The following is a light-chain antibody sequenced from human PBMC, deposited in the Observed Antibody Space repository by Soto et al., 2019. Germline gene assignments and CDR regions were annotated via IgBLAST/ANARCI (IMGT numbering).Light chain of an antibody. CDR2: EVS. V-gene: IGLV2-14*01. Sequence: QSALTQPASVSGSPGQSIAISCTGTSSDVGGYKYVSWYQQHPGKAPKLMIHEVSNRPSGISDRFSGSKSGNTASLTISGLQADDEADYYCSSHTSYSTRGFGTGTKVTVL. CDR3: SSHTSYSTRG. J-gene: IGLJ1*01. CDR1: SSDVGGYKY.